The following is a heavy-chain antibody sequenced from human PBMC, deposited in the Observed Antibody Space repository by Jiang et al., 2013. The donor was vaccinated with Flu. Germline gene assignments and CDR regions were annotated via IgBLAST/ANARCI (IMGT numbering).Heavy chain of an antibody. Sequence: GPGLVKPSETLSLTCTVSGGSISSSSYYWGWIRQPPGKGLEWIGSIYYSGSTYYNPSLKSRVTISVDTSKNQFSLKLSSVTAADTAVYYCARARAYPQLPSDAFDIWGQGTMVTVSS. V-gene: IGHV4-39*01. CDR1: GGSISSSSYY. CDR2: IYYSGST. J-gene: IGHJ3*02. CDR3: ARARAYPQLPSDAFDI.